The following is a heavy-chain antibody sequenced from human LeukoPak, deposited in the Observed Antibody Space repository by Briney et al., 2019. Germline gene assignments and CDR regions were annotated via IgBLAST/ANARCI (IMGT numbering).Heavy chain of an antibody. CDR2: ISSSSSYT. CDR1: GFTFSDYY. CDR3: AKGGSYYTSSWFDP. D-gene: IGHD3-10*01. V-gene: IGHV3-11*03. Sequence: GGSLRLSCAASGFTFSDYYMSWIRQAPGKGLEWVSYISSSSSYTNYADSVKGRFTISRDNAKNSLYLQMSSLRAEDTAVYYCAKGGSYYTSSWFDPWGQGTLVTVSS. J-gene: IGHJ5*02.